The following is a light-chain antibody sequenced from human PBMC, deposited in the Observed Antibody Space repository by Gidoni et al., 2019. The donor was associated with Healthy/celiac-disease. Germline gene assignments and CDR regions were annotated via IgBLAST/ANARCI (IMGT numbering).Light chain of an antibody. J-gene: IGLJ2*01. V-gene: IGLV1-47*01. CDR3: AAWDDSLSGPKVV. CDR2: RNN. CDR1: SSNIVSNY. Sequence: QSVLTQPPSASGTPGQRVTISCSGSSSNIVSNYVYWYQQLPGTAPKPLIYRNNQRPSGVPDRFSGSKSGTSASLAISGLRSEDEADYYCAAWDDSLSGPKVVFGGGTKLTVL.